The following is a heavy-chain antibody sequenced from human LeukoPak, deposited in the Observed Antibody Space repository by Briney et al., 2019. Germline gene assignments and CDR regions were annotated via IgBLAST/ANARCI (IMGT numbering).Heavy chain of an antibody. D-gene: IGHD2-15*01. V-gene: IGHV3-66*01. CDR2: IYSGGST. CDR3: ASEASGPYYFDY. CDR1: GFTVSSNY. Sequence: GGSLRLSCAASGFTVSSNYMSWVRQAPGKGLEWVSVIYSGGSTYYADSVKGRFTISRDNSKNTLYLQMNSLRAEDTAVCYCASEASGPYYFDYWGQGTLVTVSS. J-gene: IGHJ4*02.